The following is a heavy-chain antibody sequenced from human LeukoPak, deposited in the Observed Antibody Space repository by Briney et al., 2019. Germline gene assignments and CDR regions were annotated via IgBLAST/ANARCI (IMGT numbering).Heavy chain of an antibody. J-gene: IGHJ4*02. Sequence: SETLSLTCTVSGGSISSSSHYWGWIRQPPGKGLEWIGSIYYSGSTYYNPSLKSRVTISVNTSKNQFSLKLSSVTAADTAVYYCARHIRYPQYSSGWVFDYWGQGTLVTVSS. CDR1: GGSISSSSHY. CDR3: ARHIRYPQYSSGWVFDY. CDR2: IYYSGST. V-gene: IGHV4-39*01. D-gene: IGHD6-19*01.